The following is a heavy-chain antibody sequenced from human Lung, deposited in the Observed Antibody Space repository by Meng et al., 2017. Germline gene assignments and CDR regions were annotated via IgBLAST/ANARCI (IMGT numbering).Heavy chain of an antibody. V-gene: IGHV4-34*01. J-gene: IGHJ4*02. Sequence: QVQLPQWGPGLLKPSDTLSLTCVVSGGSFSDYYWSWIRQPPGKGLEWIGEINHSGSTNYNPSLENRATISVDTSQNNLSLKLSSVTAADSAVYYCARGPTTMAHDFDYWGQGTLVTVSS. CDR2: INHSGST. CDR1: GGSFSDYY. D-gene: IGHD4-11*01. CDR3: ARGPTTMAHDFDY.